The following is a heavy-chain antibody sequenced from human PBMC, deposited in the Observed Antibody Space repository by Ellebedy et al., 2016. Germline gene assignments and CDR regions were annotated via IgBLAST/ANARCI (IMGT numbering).Heavy chain of an antibody. CDR1: GDSVSSNNYF. Sequence: SETLSLTXTVSGDSVSSNNYFWGWVRQPPGKGLQWIGSIFHSDSTYYNPSLKSRLTGSVDWSKNQFSLRLTSVTAADTAVYYCVSTAAGGTVYYYFGMDVWGQGTTVTVSS. D-gene: IGHD6-13*01. CDR3: VSTAAGGTVYYYFGMDV. J-gene: IGHJ6*02. V-gene: IGHV4-39*07. CDR2: IFHSDST.